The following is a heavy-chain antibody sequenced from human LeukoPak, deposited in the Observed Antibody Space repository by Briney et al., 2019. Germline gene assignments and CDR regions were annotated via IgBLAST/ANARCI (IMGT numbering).Heavy chain of an antibody. V-gene: IGHV4-59*01. CDR2: IYYSGSA. CDR3: ARATKRQLLGAFDI. D-gene: IGHD1-1*01. Sequence: MTSETLSLTCTVSGGSITSYYWSWIRQPPGKGLEWIGYIYYSGSANYNPSLKSRVTISVDTSKNRFSLKLSTVTAADTAVYYCARATKRQLLGAFDIWGQGTMVTVSS. J-gene: IGHJ3*02. CDR1: GGSITSYY.